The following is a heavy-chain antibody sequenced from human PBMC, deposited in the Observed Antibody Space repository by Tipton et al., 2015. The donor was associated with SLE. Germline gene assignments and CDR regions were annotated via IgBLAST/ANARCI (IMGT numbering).Heavy chain of an antibody. CDR1: GYSISSGYY. Sequence: LRLSCAVSGYSISSGYYWGWIRQPPGKGLEWIGSVYHSGNTYYNPSLKSRVTISVDTSKNQVSLKLTSMTAADTAVYYCARSGGGGPYWYFDVWGRGTLVTVSS. CDR3: ARSGGGGPYWYFDV. J-gene: IGHJ2*01. D-gene: IGHD2-21*01. CDR2: VYHSGNT. V-gene: IGHV4-38-2*01.